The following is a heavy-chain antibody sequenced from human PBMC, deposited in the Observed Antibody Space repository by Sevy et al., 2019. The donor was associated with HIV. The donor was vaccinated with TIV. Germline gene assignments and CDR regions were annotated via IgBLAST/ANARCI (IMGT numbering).Heavy chain of an antibody. D-gene: IGHD3-10*01. V-gene: IGHV1-3*01. CDR2: INAGNGNT. CDR1: GYTFTSYA. CDR3: ARGGWRYYGSGSYYYYYGMDV. J-gene: IGHJ6*02. Sequence: ASVKVSCKASGYTFTSYAMHWVRQAPGQRLEWMGWINAGNGNTKYSQKFQGRVTITRDTSASTAYMELSSLRSEDTAVYYCARGGWRYYGSGSYYYYYGMDVWGQGTTVTISS.